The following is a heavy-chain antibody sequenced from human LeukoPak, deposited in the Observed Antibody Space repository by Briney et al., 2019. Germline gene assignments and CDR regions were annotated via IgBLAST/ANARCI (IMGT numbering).Heavy chain of an antibody. CDR1: GGSISNTRSY. V-gene: IGHV4-39*07. Sequence: SETLSLTCTVSGGSISNTRSYWGWIRQAPGKGLEWIGSIYHSGTTHYSPSLESRVTISVDTSKNQFSLKLASVTAADTAIYYCAKGAGGFSYYNWFDPWGQGTLVTVSS. D-gene: IGHD5-18*01. CDR2: IYHSGTT. J-gene: IGHJ5*02. CDR3: AKGAGGFSYYNWFDP.